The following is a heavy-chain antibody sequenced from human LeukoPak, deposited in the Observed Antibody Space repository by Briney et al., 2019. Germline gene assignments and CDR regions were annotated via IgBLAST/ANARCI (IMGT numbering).Heavy chain of an antibody. D-gene: IGHD3-22*01. CDR3: ARGRMIVVKMVLGYWFDP. Sequence: SETLSLTCAVYGGSFRGYYWSWIRHPPGRGLEWIGEITHSGSTNYNPSLKSRVTISVDTSKNQFSLKLSTVTAADTAVYYCARGRMIVVKMVLGYWFDPWGQGTLVTVSS. J-gene: IGHJ5*02. CDR2: ITHSGST. CDR1: GGSFRGYY. V-gene: IGHV4-34*01.